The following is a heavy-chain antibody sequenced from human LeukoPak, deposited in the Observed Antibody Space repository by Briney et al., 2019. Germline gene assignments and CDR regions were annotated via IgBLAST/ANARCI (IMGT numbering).Heavy chain of an antibody. J-gene: IGHJ4*02. CDR2: IKYDGSNK. CDR3: ARGYYHDSGTGLAYFDY. D-gene: IGHD3-10*01. Sequence: PGRPLRLSCAASGFSFSTYGMHWVRQAPGKGLEWVALIKYDGSNKYYADSVKGRFTISRDNSKNTVYLQMNSLASDDTSLHYCARGYYHDSGTGLAYFDYWGQGTLVTVPS. CDR1: GFSFSTYG. V-gene: IGHV3-33*01.